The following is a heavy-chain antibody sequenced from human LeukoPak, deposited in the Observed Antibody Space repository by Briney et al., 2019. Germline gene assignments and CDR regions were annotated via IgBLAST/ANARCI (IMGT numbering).Heavy chain of an antibody. CDR3: ATSSSWSRWFDP. CDR2: INHSGST. CDR1: GGSFSGYY. V-gene: IGHV4-34*01. D-gene: IGHD6-13*01. Sequence: SETLSLTCAVYGGSFSGYYWSWIRQPPGKGLEWIGEINHSGSTNYNPSLKSRVTISVDTSKNQFSLKLSSVTAADTAVYYCATSSSWSRWFDPWGQGNLVTVSS. J-gene: IGHJ5*02.